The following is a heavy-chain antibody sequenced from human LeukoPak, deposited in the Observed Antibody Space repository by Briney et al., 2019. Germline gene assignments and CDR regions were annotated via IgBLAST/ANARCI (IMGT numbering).Heavy chain of an antibody. J-gene: IGHJ4*02. CDR2: IWYDGSNK. V-gene: IGHV3-33*03. Sequence: GRSLRLSCAASGFTFSSYGMHWVRQAPGKGLEWVAVIWYDGSNKYYADSVKGRFTISRDNAKNSLYLQMNSLRAEDTALYYCAKGGFGELLISSGFDYWGQGTLVTVSS. CDR1: GFTFSSYG. CDR3: AKGGFGELLISSGFDY. D-gene: IGHD3-10*01.